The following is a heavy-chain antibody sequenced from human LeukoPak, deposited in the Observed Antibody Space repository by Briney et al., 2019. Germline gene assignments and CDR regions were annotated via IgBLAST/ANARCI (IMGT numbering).Heavy chain of an antibody. Sequence: GGSLRLSCAASGFTFSSYAMSWVRQAPGKGLEWVSGISGSGGSTHYADSVKGRFTISRDNSKNTLYLQMNSLRAEDTAVYYCAKANYCSGGSCYLDYWGQGTLVTVSS. J-gene: IGHJ4*02. D-gene: IGHD2-15*01. V-gene: IGHV3-23*01. CDR2: ISGSGGST. CDR1: GFTFSSYA. CDR3: AKANYCSGGSCYLDY.